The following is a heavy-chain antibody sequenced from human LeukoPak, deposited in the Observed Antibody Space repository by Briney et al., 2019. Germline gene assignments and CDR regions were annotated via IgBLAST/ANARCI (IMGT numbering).Heavy chain of an antibody. V-gene: IGHV4-4*07. J-gene: IGHJ4*02. Sequence: SETLSLTCTVSGGSISGYYWNWIRQPPGKGLEWIGRIYTSGNTNYNPSLKSRVTMSVDTPKNQFFLKLFSVTAADTAVYYCARDLGGYNYGYSFDFWGQGTLVTVSS. CDR3: ARDLGGYNYGYSFDF. CDR2: IYTSGNT. CDR1: GGSISGYY. D-gene: IGHD5-18*01.